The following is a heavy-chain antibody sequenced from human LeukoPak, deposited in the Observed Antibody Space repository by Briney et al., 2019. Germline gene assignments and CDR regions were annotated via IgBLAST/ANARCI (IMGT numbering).Heavy chain of an antibody. V-gene: IGHV4-39*01. Sequence: SETLSLTCAVYGGSFSGYYWGWIRQPPGKGLEWIGSIYYSGSTYYNPSLKSRVTISVDTSKNQFSLKLSSVTAADTAVYYCARQYSSGWYSTIGYYYYYGMDVWGQGTTVTVSS. J-gene: IGHJ6*02. CDR2: IYYSGST. CDR3: ARQYSSGWYSTIGYYYYYGMDV. CDR1: GGSFSGYY. D-gene: IGHD6-19*01.